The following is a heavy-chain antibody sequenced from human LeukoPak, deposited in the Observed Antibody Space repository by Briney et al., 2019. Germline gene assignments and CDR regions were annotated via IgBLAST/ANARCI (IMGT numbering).Heavy chain of an antibody. D-gene: IGHD5-12*01. CDR2: ISADGHTK. CDR1: RFVFTNYY. CDR3: AGAGTYGGYKVFDS. V-gene: IGHV3-11*01. Sequence: PGGSLRLSCVASRFVFTNYYMSWVRQTPGKGLDWIATISADGHTKYYADSAEGRFTISRDNAKDSFYLQMNSLRADDAAVYFCAGAGTYGGYKVFDSWGHGTLVTVSS. J-gene: IGHJ5*01.